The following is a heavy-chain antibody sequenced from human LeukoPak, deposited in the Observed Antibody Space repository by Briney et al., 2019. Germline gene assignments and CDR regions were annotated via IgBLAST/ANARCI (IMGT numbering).Heavy chain of an antibody. Sequence: ASVKVSCKASGYTFTSYGISWVRQAPGQGLEWMGWISAYNGNTNYAQKLQGRVTMTTDTSTSTAYMELRSLRSEDTAVYYCARGAGYSREDFGFDYWGQGTLVTVSS. J-gene: IGHJ4*02. D-gene: IGHD5-18*01. CDR2: ISAYNGNT. V-gene: IGHV1-18*01. CDR3: ARGAGYSREDFGFDY. CDR1: GYTFTSYG.